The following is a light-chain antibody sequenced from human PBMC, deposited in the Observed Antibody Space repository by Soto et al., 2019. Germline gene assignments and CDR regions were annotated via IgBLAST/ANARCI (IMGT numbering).Light chain of an antibody. J-gene: IGLJ2*01. CDR1: SSDVGGYNY. CDR2: DVS. Sequence: QSALTQPASVSGSPGQSITISCTGTSSDVGGYNYVSWYQQHPGKAPKLMIYDVSNRPSGVSNRFSGSKSVNTASLTISGLQAEDEADYYCSSYTTSGSLVFGGGTKLTVL. CDR3: SSYTTSGSLV. V-gene: IGLV2-14*01.